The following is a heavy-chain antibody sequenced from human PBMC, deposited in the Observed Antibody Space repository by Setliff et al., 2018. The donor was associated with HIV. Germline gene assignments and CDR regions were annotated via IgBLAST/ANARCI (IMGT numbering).Heavy chain of an antibody. CDR3: AGGTYISLFRLVTPLFDY. CDR1: GYTFTGYY. J-gene: IGHJ4*02. V-gene: IGHV1-2*02. CDR2: INPNSGDT. Sequence: ASVKVSCKASGYTFTGYYMHWVRQAPGQGLEWMGWINPNSGDTNYAQKFQGRVTMTRDTSITTVYMELRTLTSDDTAVYYCAGGTYISLFRLVTPLFDYWGQGTLVTVSS. D-gene: IGHD3-3*01.